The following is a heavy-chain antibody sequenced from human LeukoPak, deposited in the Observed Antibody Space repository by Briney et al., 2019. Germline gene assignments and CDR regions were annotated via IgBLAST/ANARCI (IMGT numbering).Heavy chain of an antibody. D-gene: IGHD3-10*01. J-gene: IGHJ4*02. CDR3: ARYYYGSGSYYIWD. CDR2: IYYSGST. Sequence: TLSLTCTVSGGSISSGGYYWSWIRQHPGQGLEWIGYIYYSGSTYYNPSLKSRVTISVDTSKNQFSLKLSSVTAADTAVYYRARYYYGSGSYYIWDWGQGTLVTVSS. V-gene: IGHV4-31*03. CDR1: GGSISSGGYY.